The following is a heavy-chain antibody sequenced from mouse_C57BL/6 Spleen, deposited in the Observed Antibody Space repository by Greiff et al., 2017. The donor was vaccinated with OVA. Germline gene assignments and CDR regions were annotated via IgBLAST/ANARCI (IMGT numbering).Heavy chain of an antibody. J-gene: IGHJ4*01. CDR2: INPSNGGT. V-gene: IGHV1-53*01. CDR3: ARGGSSYYAMDY. D-gene: IGHD1-1*01. CDR1: GYTFTSYW. Sequence: VQLQQPGTELVKPGASVKLSCKASGYTFTSYWMHWVKQRPGQGLEWIGNINPSNGGTNYNEKFKSKATLTVDKSSSTAYMQLSSLTSEASAVYYCARGGSSYYAMDYWGQGTSVTVSS.